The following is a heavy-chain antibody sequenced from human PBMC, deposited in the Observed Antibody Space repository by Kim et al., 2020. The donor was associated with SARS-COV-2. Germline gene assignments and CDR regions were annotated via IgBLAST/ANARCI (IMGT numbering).Heavy chain of an antibody. D-gene: IGHD3-22*01. CDR3: AKGGDSSGHYNWFDP. J-gene: IGHJ5*02. Sequence: ADSVKGRFTISRDNSKNTLYLQMNSLRAEDTAVYYCAKGGDSSGHYNWFDPWGQGALVTVSS. V-gene: IGHV3-23*01.